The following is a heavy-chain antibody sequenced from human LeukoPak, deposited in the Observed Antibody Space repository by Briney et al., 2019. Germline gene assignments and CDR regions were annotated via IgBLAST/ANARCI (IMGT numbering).Heavy chain of an antibody. CDR2: ISGSGGST. V-gene: IGHV3-23*01. CDR3: AKNPQEDTAMVHYFDY. CDR1: GFTFSSYA. Sequence: SGGSLRLSCAASGFTFSSYAMSWVRQAPGKGLEWVSAISGSGGSTYYADSVKGRFTISRDNSKNTLYLQMSSLRAEDTAVYYCAKNPQEDTAMVHYFDYWGQGTLVTVSS. D-gene: IGHD5-18*01. J-gene: IGHJ4*02.